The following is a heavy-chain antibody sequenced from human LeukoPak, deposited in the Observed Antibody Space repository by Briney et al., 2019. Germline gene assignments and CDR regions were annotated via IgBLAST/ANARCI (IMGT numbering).Heavy chain of an antibody. Sequence: GGSLRLSCAASGFTFSSYSMNWVRQAPGKGLEWVSYISSSSSTIYYADSVKGRFTISRDNAKNSLYLQMNSLRAEDTAVYYCARDRDIVVVVAATRFDYWGQGTLVTVSS. V-gene: IGHV3-48*04. CDR1: GFTFSSYS. CDR2: ISSSSSTI. J-gene: IGHJ4*02. D-gene: IGHD2-15*01. CDR3: ARDRDIVVVVAATRFDY.